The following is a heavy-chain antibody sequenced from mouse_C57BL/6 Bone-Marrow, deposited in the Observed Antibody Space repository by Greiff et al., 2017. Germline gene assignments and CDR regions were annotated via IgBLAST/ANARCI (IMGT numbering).Heavy chain of an antibody. CDR3: ARDSNYVGYFDV. D-gene: IGHD2-5*01. CDR1: GYTFTSYW. V-gene: IGHV1-69*01. Sequence: VQLQQPGAELVMPGASVKLSCKASGYTFTSYWMHWVKQRPGQGLEWIGEIDPSESYTNYNQKFKGKSTLTVDKSSSTAYMQLSSLTSEDSAVYYCARDSNYVGYFDVWGTGTTVTVSS. J-gene: IGHJ1*03. CDR2: IDPSESYT.